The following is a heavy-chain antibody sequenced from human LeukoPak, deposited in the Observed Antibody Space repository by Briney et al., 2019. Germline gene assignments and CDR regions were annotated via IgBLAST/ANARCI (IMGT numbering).Heavy chain of an antibody. D-gene: IGHD1-26*01. CDR1: GFTFSSYA. V-gene: IGHV3-23*01. Sequence: GGSLRLSCVVSGFTFSSYAMNWVRQAPGKGLEWVSAVSGSGSSTYFADSVRGRFTISRDNSKNTLFLQMDSLRAEDTAVYYCAKSRELWTCWYFDLWGRGILVTVSS. CDR2: VSGSGSST. J-gene: IGHJ2*01. CDR3: AKSRELWTCWYFDL.